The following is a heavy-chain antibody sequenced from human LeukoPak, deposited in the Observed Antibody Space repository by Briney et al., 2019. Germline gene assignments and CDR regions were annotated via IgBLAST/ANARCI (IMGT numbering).Heavy chain of an antibody. CDR1: GYTFTDFY. CDR3: ARLITMARNWFDP. J-gene: IGHJ5*02. V-gene: IGHV1-2*02. Sequence: ASVGVSCKASGYTFTDFYMHWVRQAPGQGLEWMGWIDPNSGGTNYAQKFQGRVTLTRDTSITTAYMELSSLRSDDTAVYYCARLITMARNWFDPWGQGNLVTVSP. CDR2: IDPNSGGT. D-gene: IGHD3-3*01.